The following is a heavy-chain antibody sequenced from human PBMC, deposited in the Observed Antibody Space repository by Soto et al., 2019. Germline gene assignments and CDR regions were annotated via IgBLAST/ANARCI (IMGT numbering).Heavy chain of an antibody. CDR1: GGTFSSYA. Sequence: QVQLVQSGAEVEKPGSTVKVSCKASGGTFSSYAISWVRQAPGQGLEWMGGIIPIFGTANYGQKVQGRVTITADKSTSTAYMELSSLRSEDTAVYYCARDWLNSSSWYWFDPWGQGTLVTVSS. V-gene: IGHV1-69*06. CDR2: IIPIFGTA. CDR3: ARDWLNSSSWYWFDP. D-gene: IGHD6-13*01. J-gene: IGHJ5*02.